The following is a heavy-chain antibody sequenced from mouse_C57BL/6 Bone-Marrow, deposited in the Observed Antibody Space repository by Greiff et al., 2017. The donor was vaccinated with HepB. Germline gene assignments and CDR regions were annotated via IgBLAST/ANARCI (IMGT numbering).Heavy chain of an antibody. CDR3: VRQCYCNVWYYYV. CDR2: IRSKSNNYAT. Sequence: EVMLVESGGGLVQPKGSLKLSCAASGFSFNTYAMNWVRQAPGKGLEWVARIRSKSNNYATYYADSVKYRVTISRDDSESMLYLQMNNLKTEDTAMYYCVRQCYCNVWYYYVWGTGPTVTFSS. CDR1: GFSFNTYA. J-gene: IGHJ1*03. D-gene: IGHD1-1*01. V-gene: IGHV10-1*01.